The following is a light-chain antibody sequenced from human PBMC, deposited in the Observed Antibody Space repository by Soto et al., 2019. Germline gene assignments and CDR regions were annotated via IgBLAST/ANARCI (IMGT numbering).Light chain of an antibody. CDR2: GAS. CDR3: QESYSFLWGT. V-gene: IGKV1-39*01. Sequence: IQMTQSPSSLSASVGDRVTITCRTSQSINTYLNWYQQKPGKAPKLLIYGASSLQSGVSLRFSGSGSGTDFTLTITTLQPEDFATYYCQESYSFLWGTCGQGTKVEIK. CDR1: QSINTY. J-gene: IGKJ1*01.